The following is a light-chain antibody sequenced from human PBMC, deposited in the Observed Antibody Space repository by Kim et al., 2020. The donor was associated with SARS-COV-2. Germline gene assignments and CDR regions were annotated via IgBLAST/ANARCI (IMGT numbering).Light chain of an antibody. V-gene: IGKV1-9*01. CDR3: QQLNSYPRT. CDR1: KGIRSN. J-gene: IGKJ5*01. CDR2: TAS. Sequence: ASVGDRVTITCRASKGIRSNLAWYQQKPGKAPNLLIYTASTLQSGVPSRFSGSGSGTDFTLTISSLQPEDFATYFCQQLNSYPRTFGQGTRLEIK.